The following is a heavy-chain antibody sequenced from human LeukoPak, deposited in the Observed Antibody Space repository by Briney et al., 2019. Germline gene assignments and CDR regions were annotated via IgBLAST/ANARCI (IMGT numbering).Heavy chain of an antibody. D-gene: IGHD2-2*01. V-gene: IGHV3-21*01. CDR3: ARGPSVVVPANNWFDP. CDR1: GFTFSSYW. J-gene: IGHJ5*02. CDR2: ISSSSSYI. Sequence: KTGGSLRLSCAASGFTFSSYWMSWVRQAPGKGLEWVSSISSSSSYIYYADSVKGRFTISRDNAKNSLYLQMNSLRAEDTAVYYCARGPSVVVPANNWFDPWGQGTLVTVSS.